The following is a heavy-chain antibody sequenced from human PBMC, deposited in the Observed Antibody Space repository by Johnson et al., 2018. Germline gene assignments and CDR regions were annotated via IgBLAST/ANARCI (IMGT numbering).Heavy chain of an antibody. D-gene: IGHD2-21*02. Sequence: QVQLQESGPGLVKPSQTLSLTCTVSGGSISSGSYYWSWIRQPAGKGLEWIGRIYTSGSTNYNPSLKSRVTISVDTSKNQFSLKLSSVTAADTAGYYCARGQSDDYYSMDVWGKGTTVTVSS. CDR1: GGSISSGSYY. V-gene: IGHV4-61*02. CDR2: IYTSGST. J-gene: IGHJ6*03. CDR3: ARGQSDDYYSMDV.